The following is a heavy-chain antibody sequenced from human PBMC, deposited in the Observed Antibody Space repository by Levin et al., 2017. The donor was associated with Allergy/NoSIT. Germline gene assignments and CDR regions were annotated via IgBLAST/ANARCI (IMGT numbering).Heavy chain of an antibody. CDR1: GFIFSDYY. CDR3: ARESPYSLRQTYHYYYMDV. V-gene: IGHV3-11*05. J-gene: IGHJ6*03. Sequence: GESLKISCAASGFIFSDYYMSWIRQAPGKGLEWVSYISSSSSYTNYADSVKGRFTISRDNAKNSLYLQMHSLRAEDTAVYYCARESPYSLRQTYHYYYMDVWGKGTTVTVSS. CDR2: ISSSSSYT. D-gene: IGHD2-21*01.